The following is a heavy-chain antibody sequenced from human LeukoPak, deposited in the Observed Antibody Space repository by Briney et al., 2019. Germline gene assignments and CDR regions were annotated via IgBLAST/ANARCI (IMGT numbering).Heavy chain of an antibody. V-gene: IGHV3-15*01. D-gene: IGHD3-10*01. CDR3: TTIKATYYYGSGSYSYYYYGMDV. J-gene: IGHJ6*02. CDR1: GFTFSNAW. CDR2: IKSKTDGGTT. Sequence: GGSLRLSCAASGFTFSNAWMSWVRQAPGKGLEWVGRIKSKTDGGTTDYAAPVKGRFTISRDYSKNTLYLQMNSLKTEDTAVYYCTTIKATYYYGSGSYSYYYYGMDVWGPGTTVTVSS.